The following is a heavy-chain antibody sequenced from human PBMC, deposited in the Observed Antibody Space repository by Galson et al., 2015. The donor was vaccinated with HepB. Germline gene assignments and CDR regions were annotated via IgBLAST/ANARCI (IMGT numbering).Heavy chain of an antibody. D-gene: IGHD2-2*01. Sequence: QVQLQESGPGLVKPSATLSLTCAVSGGSISSRNWWSWVRQPPGKGLEWIGEIYHSGSTNYNPSLKSRVTISVDKSKNQFSLKLSSVTAADTAVYYCARDRVVVVPAATPLYYYYGMDVWGQGTTVTVSS. CDR1: GGSISSRNW. V-gene: IGHV4-4*02. J-gene: IGHJ6*02. CDR3: ARDRVVVVPAATPLYYYYGMDV. CDR2: IYHSGST.